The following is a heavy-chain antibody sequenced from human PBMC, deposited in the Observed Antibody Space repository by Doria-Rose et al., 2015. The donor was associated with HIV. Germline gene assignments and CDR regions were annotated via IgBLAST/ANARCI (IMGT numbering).Heavy chain of an antibody. D-gene: IGHD6-13*01. Sequence: QITLKESGPVLVKPTETLTLTCTVSGVSLSSPGMGVSWIRQPPGKALEWLANIFSDDERSYKTSLKSRLTISSGTSKSQVVLTMTDMDPVDTATYYCARIKSSRWYHKYYFDFWGQGTLAIVSA. J-gene: IGHJ4*02. CDR3: ARIKSSRWYHKYYFDF. V-gene: IGHV2-26*01. CDR2: IFSDDER. CDR1: GVSLSSPGMG.